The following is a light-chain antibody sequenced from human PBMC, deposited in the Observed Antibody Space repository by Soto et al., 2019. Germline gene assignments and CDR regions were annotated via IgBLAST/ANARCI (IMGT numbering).Light chain of an antibody. CDR2: DVT. V-gene: IGLV2-11*01. J-gene: IGLJ1*01. CDR1: SSDVGNYNY. Sequence: QSALTQPRSVSGSPGQSVTISCTGTSSDVGNYNYVSWHQQHPGKAPKLMIYDVTRRPSGVPDRFSGSRSGNTASLTISGLQAEDEADYYCCSYAGSYTYVFGIGTKLTVL. CDR3: CSYAGSYTYV.